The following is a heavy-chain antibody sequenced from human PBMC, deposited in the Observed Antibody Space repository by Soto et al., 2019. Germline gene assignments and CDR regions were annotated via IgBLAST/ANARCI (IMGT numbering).Heavy chain of an antibody. D-gene: IGHD3-9*01. J-gene: IGHJ4*02. CDR1: GGSISSYY. CDR2: IYHSGST. Sequence: PSETLSLTCTVSGGSISSYYWSWIRQPPGKGLEWIGYIYHSGSTYYNPSLKSRVTISVDRSKNQFSLKLSSVTAADTAVYYCARGAYDILTGSLLNYDYWGQGTLVTVSS. CDR3: ARGAYDILTGSLLNYDY. V-gene: IGHV4-59*12.